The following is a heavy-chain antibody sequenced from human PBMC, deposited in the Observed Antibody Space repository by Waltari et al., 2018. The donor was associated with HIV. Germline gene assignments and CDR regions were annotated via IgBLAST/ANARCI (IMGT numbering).Heavy chain of an antibody. CDR3: AKDRRGYLARGVFPEY. Sequence: VQLLESGGDLVQPGGSLGLSCVASGFTFSSSAMGWVRQAPGKGLEWVSVISDSGYNTYYADSVKGRFTNSRDNSKNTLYLQMNSLRAEDTAIYYCAKDRRGYLARGVFPEYWGQGTLVTVSS. V-gene: IGHV3-23*01. J-gene: IGHJ4*02. CDR2: ISDSGYNT. CDR1: GFTFSSSA. D-gene: IGHD3-10*01.